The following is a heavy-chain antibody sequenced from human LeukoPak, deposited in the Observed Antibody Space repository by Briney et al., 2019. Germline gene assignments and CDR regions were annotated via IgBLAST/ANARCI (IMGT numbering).Heavy chain of an antibody. J-gene: IGHJ5*02. D-gene: IGHD5-12*01. CDR3: ARTSRHSGYDCWFDP. CDR1: GGSISSYY. V-gene: IGHV4-4*07. Sequence: SETLSLTCTVSGGSISSYYWSWIRQPAGKGLEWIGRIYSSGSTSYNPFLKSRVTMSVDTSKNQFSLKLSSVTAADTAVYYCARTSRHSGYDCWFDPWGQGTLVTVSS. CDR2: IYSSGST.